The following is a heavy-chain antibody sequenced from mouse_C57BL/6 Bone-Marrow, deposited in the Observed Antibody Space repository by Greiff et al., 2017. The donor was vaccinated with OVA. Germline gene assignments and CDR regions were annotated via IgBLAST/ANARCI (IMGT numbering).Heavy chain of an antibody. CDR2: IRLKSDNYAT. CDR1: GFTFSNYW. J-gene: IGHJ4*01. CDR3: TRDYGSSFYYAMDY. V-gene: IGHV6-3*01. D-gene: IGHD1-1*01. Sequence: EVKLMESGGGLVQPGGSMKLSCVASGFTFSNYWMNWVRQSPEQGLEWVAQIRLKSDNYATHYAESVKGRFTISRDDSKSSVYLQMNNLRAEDTGIYYCTRDYGSSFYYAMDYWGQGTSVTVSS.